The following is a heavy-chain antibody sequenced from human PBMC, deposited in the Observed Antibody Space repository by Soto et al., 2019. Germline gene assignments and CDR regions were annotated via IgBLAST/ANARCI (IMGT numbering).Heavy chain of an antibody. J-gene: IGHJ4*02. D-gene: IGHD3-16*01. CDR2: INTDGSMR. CDR1: GFTFSSYW. CDR3: ARNWGTDY. Sequence: EVQLVESGGGLVQPGGSLRLSRAASGFTFSSYWMHWVRQTPGKGLVWVSRINTDGSMRDYADSVKGRFTISRDNAKNTLYLQMNRLRAEDTGLYHCARNWGTDYWGQGTLVTVSS. V-gene: IGHV3-74*01.